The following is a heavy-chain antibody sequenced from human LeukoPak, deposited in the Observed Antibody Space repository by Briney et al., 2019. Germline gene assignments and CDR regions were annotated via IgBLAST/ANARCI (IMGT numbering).Heavy chain of an antibody. CDR1: GLSISNFW. CDR2: IDKNGNEI. CDR3: VTDGDKWNDSEY. V-gene: IGHV3-7*01. D-gene: IGHD1-1*01. Sequence: GGSLRLSCAASGLSISNFWMHWFRQAPGKGLEWVAIIDKNGNEIKYVDSVKGRFTLSRDNAKNSVYLQMNSLRTEDTALYYCVTDGDKWNDSEYWGQGTLVTVSS. J-gene: IGHJ4*02.